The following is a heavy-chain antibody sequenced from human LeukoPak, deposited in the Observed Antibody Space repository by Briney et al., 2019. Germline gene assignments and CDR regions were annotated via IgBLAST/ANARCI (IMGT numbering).Heavy chain of an antibody. CDR2: RSTMRDIA. Sequence: PETLSPAWPLYAGSFSGNYRTLNRHIPGSVLEWIGERSTMRDIAGNSPSLGGRATTSVDSSKKQFSLKLTSVTAADTGVYYCARVPEFIARPCDSWGPGTLVTVSS. J-gene: IGHJ4*02. CDR1: AGSFSGNY. CDR3: ARVPEFIARPCDS. D-gene: IGHD2-21*01. V-gene: IGHV4-34*04.